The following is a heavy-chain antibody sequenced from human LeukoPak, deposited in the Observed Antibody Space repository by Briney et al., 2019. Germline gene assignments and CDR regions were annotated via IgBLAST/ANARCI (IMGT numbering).Heavy chain of an antibody. V-gene: IGHV3-48*01. D-gene: IGHD2-15*01. CDR2: VSSSSSLI. CDR1: GFTLNMYS. J-gene: IGHJ6*03. Sequence: GGSLRLSCAASGFTLNMYSMKGVRQAPGKGVEWVSYVSSSSSLIYYADSGRGRFTICRDSATNSVSMKMNSLRVEDTAVYYCAREDGYCSGGSCYTWYYMDVWGKGTTVTVSS. CDR3: AREDGYCSGGSCYTWYYMDV.